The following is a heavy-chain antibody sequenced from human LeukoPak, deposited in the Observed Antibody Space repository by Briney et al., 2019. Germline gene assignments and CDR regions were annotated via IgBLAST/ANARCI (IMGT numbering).Heavy chain of an antibody. J-gene: IGHJ4*02. D-gene: IGHD3-16*02. CDR2: INAGNGNT. V-gene: IGHV1-3*01. CDR3: ARVLEDYVWGSYRFYFDY. CDR1: GYTFTSYG. Sequence: ASVKVSCKASGYTFTSYGISWVRQAPGQRLEWMGWINAGNGNTKYSQKFQGRVTITRDTSASTAYMELSSLRSEDTAVYYCARVLEDYVWGSYRFYFDYWGQGTLVTVSS.